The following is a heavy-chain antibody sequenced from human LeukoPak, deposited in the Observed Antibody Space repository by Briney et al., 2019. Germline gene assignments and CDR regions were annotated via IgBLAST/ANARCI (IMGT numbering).Heavy chain of an antibody. CDR1: GFTFSSYG. CDR3: AKDRIGVATPKAYFDY. V-gene: IGHV3-30*18. CDR2: ISYDGSNK. Sequence: GGSLRLSCAASGFTFSSYGMHWVRQAPGKGLEWVAVISYDGSNKYYADSVRGRFTISRDTSKNTVSLQMNNLKVEDTAVYYCAKDRIGVATPKAYFDYWGQGTLVTVSS. D-gene: IGHD6-19*01. J-gene: IGHJ4*02.